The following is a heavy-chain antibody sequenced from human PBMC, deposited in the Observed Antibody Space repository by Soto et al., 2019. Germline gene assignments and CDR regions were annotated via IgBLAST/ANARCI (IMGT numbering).Heavy chain of an antibody. V-gene: IGHV3-48*02. CDR2: ITIVTGNI. CDR3: VRDRDLDRDMVHGEF. Sequence: GGSLRLSCEASGFSVSGYSMNWVRQSPGKGLEWLAYITIVTGNIVYADSVKGRFTISTDSAKNSVFLQMNSLRDEDTAVYYCVRDRDLDRDMVHGEFWGQGTLVTVSS. D-gene: IGHD5-18*01. CDR1: GFSVSGYS. J-gene: IGHJ4*01.